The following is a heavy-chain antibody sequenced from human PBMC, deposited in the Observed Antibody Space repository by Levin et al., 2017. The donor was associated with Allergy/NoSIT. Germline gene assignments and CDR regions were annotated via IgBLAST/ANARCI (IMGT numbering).Heavy chain of an antibody. J-gene: IGHJ4*02. D-gene: IGHD3-3*01. CDR3: ARGPILNF. CDR1: GFTFGDYY. Sequence: PGESLKISCAASGFTFGDYYMSWIRQAPGAGLEWVSYISSSGTTMYYADSVKGRFTISRDNAKNSLYLQMNILRPEDTAVYYCARGPILNFWGQGTLVTVSS. CDR2: ISSSGTTM. V-gene: IGHV3-11*01.